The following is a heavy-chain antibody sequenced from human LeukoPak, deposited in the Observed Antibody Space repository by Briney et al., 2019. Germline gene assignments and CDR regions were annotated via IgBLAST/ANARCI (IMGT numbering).Heavy chain of an antibody. CDR1: GFTFSSYA. D-gene: IGHD6-13*01. CDR3: GKDRVIAATGRFSGLFDY. CDR2: IPYDGSNK. J-gene: IGHJ4*02. Sequence: GGSLRLSCAASGFTFSSYAMHWVRQAPGEGLEWVAVIPYDGSNKYYADSAKGRFTISRDNSKNTLYLRMNSLRGEDTAVYYCGKDRVIAATGRFSGLFDYWGQGTLVTVSS. V-gene: IGHV3-30-3*01.